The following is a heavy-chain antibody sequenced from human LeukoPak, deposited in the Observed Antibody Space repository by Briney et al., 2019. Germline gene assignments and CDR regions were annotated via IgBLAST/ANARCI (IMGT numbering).Heavy chain of an antibody. V-gene: IGHV3-7*05. J-gene: IGHJ6*02. D-gene: IGHD6-19*01. Sequence: GGSLRLSCAASGFTFSSYWMSWVRQAPGKGPEWVANIKQDGGEKYYVDSVKGRFTISRDKAKNSLYLQMNSLRAEDTAVYYCARSSKAESTRYSSGWYSGPPYYYGMEVWGQGTTVTVSS. CDR1: GFTFSSYW. CDR2: IKQDGGEK. CDR3: ARSSKAESTRYSSGWYSGPPYYYGMEV.